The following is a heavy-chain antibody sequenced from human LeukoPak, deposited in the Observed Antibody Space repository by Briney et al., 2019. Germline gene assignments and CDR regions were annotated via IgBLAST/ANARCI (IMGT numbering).Heavy chain of an antibody. D-gene: IGHD4-17*01. Sequence: SETLSLTCAVSGGSISSGGYSWSWIRQPPGKGREWIGYIYHSGSTYYNPSLKSRVTISVDRSKNQFSLKLSSVTAADTAVYYCARTTVTTDWYFDLWGRGTLVTVSS. V-gene: IGHV4-30-2*01. CDR2: IYHSGST. J-gene: IGHJ2*01. CDR3: ARTTVTTDWYFDL. CDR1: GGSISSGGYS.